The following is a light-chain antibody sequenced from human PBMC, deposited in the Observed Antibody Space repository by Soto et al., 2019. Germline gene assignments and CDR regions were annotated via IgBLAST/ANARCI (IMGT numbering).Light chain of an antibody. J-gene: IGLJ2*01. Sequence: QSVLTQPPSASGTPGQRVTISCSGSSSNIGSNYVYWYQQLPGTAPKLLIYRNYQRPSGVPDRFSGSKSGTSASLAISGLRSEDDADYYCAAWDDSLSGVVFGGGTKLTVL. CDR3: AAWDDSLSGVV. CDR1: SSNIGSNY. V-gene: IGLV1-47*01. CDR2: RNY.